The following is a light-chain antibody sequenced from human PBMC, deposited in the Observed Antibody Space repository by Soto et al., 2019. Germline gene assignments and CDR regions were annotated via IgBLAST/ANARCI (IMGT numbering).Light chain of an antibody. CDR2: DTS. J-gene: IGKJ1*01. V-gene: IGKV3-20*01. CDR1: QSVSSSH. CDR3: RQCGAAPWT. Sequence: EVELTQSPGTLSLSPGERATLSCRASQSVSSSHLAWYQQKRGQAPRLLIYDTSTRATGIPDRFSGSGSGTDFHLTLSRLEPEDCAVYHCRQCGAAPWTFGQGTKVEV.